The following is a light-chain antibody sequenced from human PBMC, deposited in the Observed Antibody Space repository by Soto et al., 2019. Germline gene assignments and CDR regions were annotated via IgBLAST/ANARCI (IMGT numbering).Light chain of an antibody. CDR2: DAS. CDR3: QRYNSYSYT. V-gene: IGKV1-5*01. CDR1: QSISNW. Sequence: DIPMTQSPSTLSASVGDRVTITCRASQSISNWLAWYQQKPGKAPKLLIHDASSLESWVPSRFSGSGSGTEFTLTISSLQPDDFATYYCQRYNSYSYTFGQGTKLEIK. J-gene: IGKJ2*01.